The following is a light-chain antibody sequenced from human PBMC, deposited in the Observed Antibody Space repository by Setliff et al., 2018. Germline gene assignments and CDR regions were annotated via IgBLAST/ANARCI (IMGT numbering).Light chain of an antibody. CDR1: SSDVGGYNY. CDR2: EVS. V-gene: IGLV2-8*01. CDR3: SSYAGSNNPYV. J-gene: IGLJ1*01. Sequence: QSALTQPPSASGSPGQSVTISCTGTSSDVGGYNYVSWYQQHQGKAPKLMIYEVSKRPSGVPDRFSGSKSDNTASLTVSGLQAEDEADYYCSSYAGSNNPYVFGTGTKVTVL.